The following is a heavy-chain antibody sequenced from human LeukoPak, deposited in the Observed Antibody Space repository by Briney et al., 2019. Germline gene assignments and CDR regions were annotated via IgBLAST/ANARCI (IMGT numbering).Heavy chain of an antibody. CDR2: IYYSGST. V-gene: IGHV4-59*12. J-gene: IGHJ3*02. CDR3: ARDTVYEGNDAFDI. D-gene: IGHD1-14*01. CDR1: GGSIISYY. Sequence: PSETLSLTCSVSGGSIISYYWSWIRQPPGKGLEWIGYIYYSGSTNYNPSLKSRVTISVDTSKNQFSLKLSSVTAADTAVYYCARDTVYEGNDAFDIWGQGTMVTVSS.